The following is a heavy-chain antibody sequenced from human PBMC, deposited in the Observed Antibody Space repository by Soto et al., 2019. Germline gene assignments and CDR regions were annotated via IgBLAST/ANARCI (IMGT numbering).Heavy chain of an antibody. CDR2: ISAYNGNT. Sequence: QVQLVQSGAEVKKPGASVKVSCKASGYTFTSYGISWLRQAPGQGLEWMGWISAYNGNTNYAQKLQGRVTMTTDTATSTAYIELRSLRSVGTAVYYCYRSPITMIVVVMRERGFDYCGQGTLVTVSS. CDR3: YRSPITMIVVVMRERGFDY. D-gene: IGHD3-22*01. CDR1: GYTFTSYG. V-gene: IGHV1-18*01. J-gene: IGHJ4*02.